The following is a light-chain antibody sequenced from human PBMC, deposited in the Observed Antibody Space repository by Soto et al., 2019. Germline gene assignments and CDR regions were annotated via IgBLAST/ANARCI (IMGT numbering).Light chain of an antibody. CDR3: CSYAGSSTFYV. CDR2: EGS. V-gene: IGLV2-23*01. CDR1: SSDVGSYNL. Sequence: QSVLTQPASVSGSPGQSITISCTGTSSDVGSYNLVSWYQQHPGKAPKLMIYEGSKRPSGVSNRFSGSKSVNTASLTISGLQAEDEADYYCCSYAGSSTFYVFGTGTKLTV. J-gene: IGLJ1*01.